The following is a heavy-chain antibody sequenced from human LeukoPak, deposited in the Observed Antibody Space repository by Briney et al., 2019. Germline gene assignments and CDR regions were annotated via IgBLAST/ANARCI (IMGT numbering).Heavy chain of an antibody. V-gene: IGHV4-59*12. CDR1: GGSISSYY. CDR3: ARGLEYYDFWSGYYSDWFDP. Sequence: PSETLSLTCTVSGGSISSYYWSWIRQPPGKGLEWIGYIYYSGSTNYNPSLKSRVTISVDTSKNQFSLKLSSVTAADTAVYYCARGLEYYDFWSGYYSDWFDPWGQGTLVTVSS. D-gene: IGHD3-3*01. CDR2: IYYSGST. J-gene: IGHJ5*02.